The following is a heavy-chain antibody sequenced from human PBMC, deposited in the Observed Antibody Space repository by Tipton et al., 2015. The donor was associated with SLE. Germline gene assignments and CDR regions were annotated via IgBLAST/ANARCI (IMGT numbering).Heavy chain of an antibody. D-gene: IGHD5-24*01. CDR2: ISSSGSTI. V-gene: IGHV3-11*01. Sequence: SLRLSCAAAGFTFSDYSMNWIRQAPGKGLEWVSYISSSGSTIYYADSVKGRFTISRDNAKNSLYLQMNSLRAEDTAVYYCARDKGPVEMATIFAFVIWGQGTMVTVSS. CDR1: GFTFSDYS. J-gene: IGHJ3*02. CDR3: ARDKGPVEMATIFAFVI.